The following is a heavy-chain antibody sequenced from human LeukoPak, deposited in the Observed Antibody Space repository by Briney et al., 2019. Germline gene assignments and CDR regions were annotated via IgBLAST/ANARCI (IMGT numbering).Heavy chain of an antibody. Sequence: SVKLSCKASGGTFSSYTISWVRQAPGQGLEWMGRIVPILGIANYAQKFQGRVTITADKSTSTAYMELSSLRSEDTAVYYCAREENPGWDLLDSPFDYWGQGTLVTVSS. CDR3: AREENPGWDLLDSPFDY. J-gene: IGHJ4*02. CDR1: GGTFSSYT. D-gene: IGHD1-26*01. CDR2: IVPILGIA. V-gene: IGHV1-69*04.